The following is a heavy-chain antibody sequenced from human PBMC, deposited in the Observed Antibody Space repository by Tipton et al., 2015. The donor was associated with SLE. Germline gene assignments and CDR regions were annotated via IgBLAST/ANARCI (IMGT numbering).Heavy chain of an antibody. V-gene: IGHV1-69*01. CDR1: GGTFSSYA. Sequence: VQLVQSGAEVKKPGPSVKVSCKASGGTFSSYAISWVRQAPGQGLEWMGGIIPIFGTANYAQKFQGRVTITADESTSTAYMELSSLRSEDTAVYYCATPQAARQYNYYYGMDVWGQGTAVTVSS. CDR2: IIPIFGTA. J-gene: IGHJ6*02. CDR3: ATPQAARQYNYYYGMDV.